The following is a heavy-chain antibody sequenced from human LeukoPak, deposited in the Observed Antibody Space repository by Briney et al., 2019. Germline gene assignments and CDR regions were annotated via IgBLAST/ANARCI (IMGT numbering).Heavy chain of an antibody. D-gene: IGHD2-2*02. Sequence: SETLSLXCAVSGHSISSGYYWSWIRQPAGKGLEWIGRIYTSGSTNYNPSLKSRVTISVDTFKNQFSLKLSSVTAADTAVYYCARQYCSSTSCYMGAFDYWGQGTLVTVSS. CDR3: ARQYCSSTSCYMGAFDY. V-gene: IGHV4-61*02. CDR1: GHSISSGYY. J-gene: IGHJ4*02. CDR2: IYTSGST.